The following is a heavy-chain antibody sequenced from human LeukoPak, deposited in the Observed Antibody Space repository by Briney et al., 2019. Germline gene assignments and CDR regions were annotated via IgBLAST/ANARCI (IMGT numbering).Heavy chain of an antibody. J-gene: IGHJ3*02. V-gene: IGHV1-2*02. CDR2: INPNSGGT. CDR1: GYSFTDYH. D-gene: IGHD6-19*01. Sequence: ASVKVSCKASGYSFTDYHIHWVRQAPGQGLEWMGWINPNSGGTNYAQTFQGRVTLTRDTSISSAYMELSRLTSDDTAVFYCAKVGAVAGKKSAFDIWGEGTMVTVSS. CDR3: AKVGAVAGKKSAFDI.